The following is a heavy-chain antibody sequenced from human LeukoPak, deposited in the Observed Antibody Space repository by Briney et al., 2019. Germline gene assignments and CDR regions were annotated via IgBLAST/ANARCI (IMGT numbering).Heavy chain of an antibody. D-gene: IGHD1-1*01. J-gene: IGHJ4*02. CDR1: GASISSDTYF. V-gene: IGHV4-61*02. Sequence: SETLSLTCTVSGASISSDTYFWSWIRQPAGQGLEWIGRISSTGRTDYNPSLTSRVSMSIDTSKNHLSMELRSVTAADTAVYYCASNTGTVFDNWGQGALVTVSS. CDR3: ASNTGTVFDN. CDR2: ISSTGRT.